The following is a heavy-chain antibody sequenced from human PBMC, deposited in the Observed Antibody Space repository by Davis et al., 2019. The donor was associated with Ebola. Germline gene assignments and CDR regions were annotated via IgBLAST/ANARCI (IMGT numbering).Heavy chain of an antibody. CDR1: GYSFTNFW. Sequence: GESLKTPCQGSGYSFTNFWIAWVRQMPGKGLEWMGIIYPGDSDVTYSPSVQGQVTISVDKSVNTAYLQWRRLKASDTAIYYCARPSSGYEASFDYWGQGTPVTVSS. V-gene: IGHV5-51*01. D-gene: IGHD3-22*01. CDR3: ARPSSGYEASFDY. CDR2: IYPGDSDV. J-gene: IGHJ4*02.